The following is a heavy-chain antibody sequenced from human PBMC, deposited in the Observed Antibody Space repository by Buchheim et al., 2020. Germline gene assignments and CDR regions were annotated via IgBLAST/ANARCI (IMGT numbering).Heavy chain of an antibody. CDR3: ARDRVADKMTWFDS. D-gene: IGHD6-19*01. Sequence: QVQLQESGPGLLKPSETLSLICTVSGDSVNNGAYFWSWIRQAPGKGPEWMGNIYSSGTTTYNPSLRSRVTISLDTSRNVFSLQVTSVTATDTAIYYCARDRVADKMTWFDSWGQG. J-gene: IGHJ5*01. CDR1: GDSVNNGAYF. V-gene: IGHV4-61*08. CDR2: IYSSGTT.